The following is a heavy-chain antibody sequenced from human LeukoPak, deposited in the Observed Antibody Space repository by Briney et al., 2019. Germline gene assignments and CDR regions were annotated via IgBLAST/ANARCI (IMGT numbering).Heavy chain of an antibody. J-gene: IGHJ6*03. CDR1: SGSISTSNYF. D-gene: IGHD4-17*01. CDR2: VYYSDST. CDR3: ATHGGTVTPTQYYYYYYMDV. V-gene: IGHV4-61*01. Sequence: SETLSLTCTVSSGSISTSNYFWSWIRQPPGKGLECIGYVYYSDSTNYNPSLKSRVTVSVDTSKNQFSLKLTSVTAADTAVYYCATHGGTVTPTQYYYYYYMDVWGKGTTVTVSS.